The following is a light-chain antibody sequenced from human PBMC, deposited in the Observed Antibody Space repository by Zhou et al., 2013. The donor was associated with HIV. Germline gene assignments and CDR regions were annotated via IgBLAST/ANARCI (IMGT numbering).Light chain of an antibody. J-gene: IGKJ4*01. Sequence: ETVLTQSPGTLSLSPGEKATLSCRASQSVGKFLAWYRQRRGQPPTLLIYDASERAAGVPARFSGSGSLTDFTLTTDSLEPEDFAVYYCQQRANRTFGGGTRV. V-gene: IGKV3-11*01. CDR3: QQRANRT. CDR2: DAS. CDR1: QSVGKF.